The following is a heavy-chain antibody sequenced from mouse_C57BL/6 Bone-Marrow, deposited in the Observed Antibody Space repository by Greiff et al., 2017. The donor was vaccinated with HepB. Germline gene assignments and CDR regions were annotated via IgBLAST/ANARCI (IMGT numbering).Heavy chain of an antibody. CDR2: IYPGGGYT. CDR3: ARGGRDYGRFAY. V-gene: IGHV1-63*01. Sequence: VQLQQSGAELVRPGTSVKMSCKASGYTFTNYWIGWAKQRPGHGLEWIGDIYPGGGYTNYNEKFKGKATLTADKTSSTAYMQFSSLTSEDSAIYYCARGGRDYGRFAYWGQGTLVTVSA. J-gene: IGHJ3*01. CDR1: GYTFTNYW. D-gene: IGHD2-4*01.